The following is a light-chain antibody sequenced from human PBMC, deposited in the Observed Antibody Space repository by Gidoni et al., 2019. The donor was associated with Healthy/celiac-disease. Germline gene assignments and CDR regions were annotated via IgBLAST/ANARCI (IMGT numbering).Light chain of an antibody. V-gene: IGKV3-20*01. J-gene: IGKJ2*01. CDR3: QQYGSSPGYT. Sequence: EIVLTQSPGTLSLSPGERATLSCRAIQSVSSSYFAWYQQKPGQAPRLLIYGASSRATGIPDRFSGSGSGTDFTLTISRLEPEDFAVYYCQQYGSSPGYTFGQGTKLEIK. CDR1: QSVSSSY. CDR2: GAS.